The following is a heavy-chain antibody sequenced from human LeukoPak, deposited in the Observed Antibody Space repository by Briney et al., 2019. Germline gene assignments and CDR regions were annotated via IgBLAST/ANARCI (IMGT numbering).Heavy chain of an antibody. J-gene: IGHJ4*02. D-gene: IGHD6-19*01. V-gene: IGHV4-61*01. Sequence: PSETLSLTCTVSGGSVSSSSYYWSWIRQPPGKGLEWIGYIYYSGSTNHNPSLKSRVTISIDTSKNQFSLKLSSVTAADTAVYYCARGGWSLDYWGQGTLVTVSS. CDR3: ARGGWSLDY. CDR2: IYYSGST. CDR1: GGSVSSSSYY.